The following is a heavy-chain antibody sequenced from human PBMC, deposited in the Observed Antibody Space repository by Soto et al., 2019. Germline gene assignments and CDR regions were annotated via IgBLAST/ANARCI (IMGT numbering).Heavy chain of an antibody. Sequence: QITLKESVPTLVKPTQTLTLTCTFSGFSLTISGEGVGWIRQPPGKALEWLALIYWSDEKHYSPSLKNRLTITKDTSKNQVVLTMTNMDPVDTATYYCARLVYRAGGRIFDSWGQGSLVTVSS. V-gene: IGHV2-5*01. J-gene: IGHJ4*02. CDR3: ARLVYRAGGRIFDS. CDR1: GFSLTISGEG. D-gene: IGHD3-16*01. CDR2: IYWSDEK.